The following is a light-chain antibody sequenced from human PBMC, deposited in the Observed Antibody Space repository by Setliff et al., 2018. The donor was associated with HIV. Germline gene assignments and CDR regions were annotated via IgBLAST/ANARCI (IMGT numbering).Light chain of an antibody. J-gene: IGLJ1*01. CDR2: EVT. Sequence: QSALTQPASVSGSPGQSITISCTGTISDVGTYNLVSWYQLHPGKAPKLIIYEVTKRPSGVSNHFSGSKSGNTASLTISGLQAEDEADYYCCSYAGTYVFGTGTKVTVL. CDR3: CSYAGTYV. CDR1: ISDVGTYNL. V-gene: IGLV2-23*02.